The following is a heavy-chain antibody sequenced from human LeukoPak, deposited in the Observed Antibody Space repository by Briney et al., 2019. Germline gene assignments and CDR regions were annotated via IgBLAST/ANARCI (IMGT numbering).Heavy chain of an antibody. CDR1: GYTFTNYG. Sequence: ASVKVSCKASGYTFTNYGISWVRQAPGQGLEWMGWISGYNGNTYYAQKLQGRVTLTTDTSTSTAYMELRSLRSDDTAVYYCAREGRYYYYYMDVWGKGTTVTVSS. V-gene: IGHV1-18*01. J-gene: IGHJ6*03. CDR2: ISGYNGNT. CDR3: AREGRYYYYYMDV.